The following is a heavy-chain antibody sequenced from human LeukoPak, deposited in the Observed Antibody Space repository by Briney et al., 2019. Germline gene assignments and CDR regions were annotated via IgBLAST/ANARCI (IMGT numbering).Heavy chain of an antibody. CDR2: IKQDGSEK. Sequence: SGGSLRLSCAASGFTFSSYWMSWVRQAPGEGLEWVANIKQDGSEKYYVDSVKGRFTISRDNAKNSLYLQMNSLRAEDTAVYYCARSNEYYDFWSGYYQHYYYYYGMDVWGQGTTVTVSS. CDR3: ARSNEYYDFWSGYYQHYYYYYGMDV. CDR1: GFTFSSYW. D-gene: IGHD3-3*01. V-gene: IGHV3-7*01. J-gene: IGHJ6*02.